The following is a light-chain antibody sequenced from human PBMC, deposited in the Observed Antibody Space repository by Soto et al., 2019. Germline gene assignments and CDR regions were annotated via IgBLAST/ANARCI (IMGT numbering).Light chain of an antibody. J-gene: IGKJ1*01. CDR3: QQYNNWPRT. Sequence: EIAMTQSLATLSVSPGERATLSCRASQSVSSNLAWYQQKCGQAPRLLIYGASARATGIPARFSGSGSGTEFTLTISSLQSEDFAVYYCQQYNNWPRTFGQGTKVDIK. V-gene: IGKV3-15*01. CDR1: QSVSSN. CDR2: GAS.